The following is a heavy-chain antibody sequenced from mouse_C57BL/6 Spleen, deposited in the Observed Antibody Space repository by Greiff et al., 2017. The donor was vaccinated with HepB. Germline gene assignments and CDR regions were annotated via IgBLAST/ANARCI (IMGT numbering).Heavy chain of an antibody. D-gene: IGHD2-3*01. Sequence: VKLVESGPGLVAPSQSLSITCTVSGFSLTSYGVHWVRQPPGKGLEWLVVIWSDGSTTYNSALKSRLSISKDNSKSHVVLKMNSLQTDDTAMYYCARHDGYYDAMDYWGQGTSVTVSS. J-gene: IGHJ4*01. CDR3: ARHDGYYDAMDY. CDR2: IWSDGST. CDR1: GFSLTSYG. V-gene: IGHV2-6-1*01.